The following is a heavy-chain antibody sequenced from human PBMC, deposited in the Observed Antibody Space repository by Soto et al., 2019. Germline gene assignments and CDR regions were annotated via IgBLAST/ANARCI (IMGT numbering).Heavy chain of an antibody. CDR3: ASSVAKNYYYGMDV. V-gene: IGHV1-69*12. CDR2: IIPIFGTA. J-gene: IGHJ6*02. D-gene: IGHD5-12*01. CDR1: GGTFSSYA. Sequence: QVQLVQSGAEVKKPGSSVKVSCKASGGTFSSYAISWVRQAPGQGLQWMGGIIPIFGTANYAQKFQGRVTITADESTSTAYMELSSLRSEDPAVYYGASSVAKNYYYGMDVWGQGTTVTVSS.